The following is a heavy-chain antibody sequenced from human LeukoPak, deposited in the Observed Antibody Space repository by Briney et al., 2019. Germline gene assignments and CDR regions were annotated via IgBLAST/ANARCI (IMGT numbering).Heavy chain of an antibody. Sequence: GGSLRLSCAASGFTFSSYSMNWVRQAPGKGLEWVSSISSSSSYIYYADSVKGRFTISRDNAKNSLYLQMNSLRAEDTAVYYCAREGLDYYDSSGYYYYYYYMDVWGKGTTVTVSS. V-gene: IGHV3-21*01. CDR1: GFTFSSYS. J-gene: IGHJ6*03. D-gene: IGHD3-22*01. CDR2: ISSSSSYI. CDR3: AREGLDYYDSSGYYYYYYYMDV.